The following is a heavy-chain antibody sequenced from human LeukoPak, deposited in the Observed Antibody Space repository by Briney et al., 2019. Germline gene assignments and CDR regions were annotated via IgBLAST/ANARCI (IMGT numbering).Heavy chain of an antibody. CDR1: GGTFSSYA. CDR3: VRAGMAAVGIDWFDP. V-gene: IGHV1-69*05. Sequence: ASVKVSCKASGGTFSSYAISWVRQAPGQGLEWMGGIIPIFGTANYAQKFQGRVTITTDESTSTAYMELSSLRSEDTAVYYCVRAGMAAVGIDWFDPWGQGTLVTVSS. J-gene: IGHJ5*02. CDR2: IIPIFGTA. D-gene: IGHD6-13*01.